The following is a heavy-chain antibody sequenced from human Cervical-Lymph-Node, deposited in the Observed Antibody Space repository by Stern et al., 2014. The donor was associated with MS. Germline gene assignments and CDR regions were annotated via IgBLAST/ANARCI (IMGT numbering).Heavy chain of an antibody. CDR2: IYYHGST. Sequence: QVQLQESGPGLVKPSETLSLTCTVSGDSVSSSSYYWGYIRQPPGKGLEWVATIYYHGSTYYNPSLKGRVTMSLDTSKNQFSLRLTSVPAADTALYYCASSSSWYRFDYWGLGTLVTVSS. CDR3: ASSSSWYRFDY. CDR1: GDSVSSSSYY. D-gene: IGHD6-13*01. V-gene: IGHV4-39*01. J-gene: IGHJ4*02.